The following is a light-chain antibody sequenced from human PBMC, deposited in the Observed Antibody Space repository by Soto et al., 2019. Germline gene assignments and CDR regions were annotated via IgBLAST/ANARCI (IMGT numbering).Light chain of an antibody. V-gene: IGLV4-69*01. CDR3: QTWATGIVL. J-gene: IGLJ2*01. Sequence: QLVLTQSPSASASLGASVKLTCTLSSGHSSYAIAWHQQQPEKGPRYLMKLSSDGSHSKGDGIPDRFSGSSSGAERYLTISSLQSEDEADYYCQTWATGIVLFGGGTKLTVL. CDR1: SGHSSYA. CDR2: LSSDGSH.